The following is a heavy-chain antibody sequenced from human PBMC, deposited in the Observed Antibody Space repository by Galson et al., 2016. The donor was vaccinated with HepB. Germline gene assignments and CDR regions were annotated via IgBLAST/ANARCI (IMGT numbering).Heavy chain of an antibody. CDR2: VYYSGST. D-gene: IGHD6-19*01. CDR1: DGSVSSSSYH. CDR3: ARVIGVAVTGAGYWFDP. J-gene: IGHJ5*02. V-gene: IGHV4-61*01. Sequence: SETLSLTCTVSDGSVSSSSYHWSWIRQPPGKGLEWIGYVYYSGSTKNNPSLKSRVAISVDTSKNQFSLKLTSVTAADTAVYYCARVIGVAVTGAGYWFDPWGQGTLLTVSS.